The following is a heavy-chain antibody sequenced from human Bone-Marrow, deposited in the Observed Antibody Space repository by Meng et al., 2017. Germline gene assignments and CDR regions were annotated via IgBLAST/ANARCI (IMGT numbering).Heavy chain of an antibody. V-gene: IGHV1-3*01. CDR1: GYTFTSYA. CDR3: ARTRPAMATILLYYYGMDV. Sequence: ASVKVSCKASGYTFTSYAMHWVRQAPGQRLEWMGWINAGNGNTKYSQKFQGRVTITTDESTSTAYMELSSLRSEDTAVYYCARTRPAMATILLYYYGMDVWGQGTTVTVSS. J-gene: IGHJ6*02. CDR2: INAGNGNT. D-gene: IGHD5-24*01.